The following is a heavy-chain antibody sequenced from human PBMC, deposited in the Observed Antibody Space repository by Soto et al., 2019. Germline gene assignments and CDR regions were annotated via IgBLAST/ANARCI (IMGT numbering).Heavy chain of an antibody. V-gene: IGHV3-30*18. CDR1: GFTFSSYG. J-gene: IGHJ6*02. CDR2: VSYDGKKK. Sequence: QVQLVESGGGVVQPGTSLRLSCAPSGFTFSSYGMYWVRQAPGKGLEWVAVVSYDGKKKYYADSVKGRFTISRDNAKKMRYLQMNSLRAEDTAVYYCAKDLGQQLVLNCGMDVWGQGTTVTVSS. CDR3: AKDLGQQLVLNCGMDV. D-gene: IGHD6-13*01.